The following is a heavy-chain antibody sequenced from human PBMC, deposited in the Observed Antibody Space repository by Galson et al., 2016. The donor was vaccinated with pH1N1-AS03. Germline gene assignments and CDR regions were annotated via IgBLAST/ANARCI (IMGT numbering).Heavy chain of an antibody. CDR3: AKSYHGDVFDI. CDR2: INPSGSEK. J-gene: IGHJ3*02. CDR1: GFPFNEYI. V-gene: IGHV3-7*03. Sequence: SLRLSCAASGFPFNEYIMRWLRHVPGKRPEWVANINPSGSEKCYEDSVRGRFTVSRDNTKNSLYLQMNSLTADDSALYYCAKSYHGDVFDIWGQGTMVTVSS. D-gene: IGHD2-21*01.